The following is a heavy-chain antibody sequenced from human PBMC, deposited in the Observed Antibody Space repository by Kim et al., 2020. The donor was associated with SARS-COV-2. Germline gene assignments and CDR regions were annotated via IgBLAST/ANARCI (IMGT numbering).Heavy chain of an antibody. CDR2: IKTKTDGGTI. CDR3: ATQSVYCIGGRCYSRIDY. CDR1: GFTFSNAW. Sequence: GGSLRLSCIGSGFTFSNAWMSWVRQLPGKGLECVGRIKTKTDGGTIDYAAPVKGRFTISRDDSKKTLYLQMNSLKSEDTAVYYCATQSVYCIGGRCYSRIDYWGQGALVTVSS. J-gene: IGHJ4*02. V-gene: IGHV3-15*01. D-gene: IGHD2-15*01.